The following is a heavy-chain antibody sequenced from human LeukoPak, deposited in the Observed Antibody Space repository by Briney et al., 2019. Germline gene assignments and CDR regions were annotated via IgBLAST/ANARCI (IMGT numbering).Heavy chain of an antibody. CDR2: ISYDGRNK. V-gene: IGHV3-30*18. Sequence: GGSLRLSCAASGFTFSSYGMHWVRQAPGKGLEWVAVISYDGRNKYYADSVKGRFTISRDNSKNTLYLQMNSLRAEDTAVYYCAKDRRGRGVNYFDYWGQGTLVTVSS. CDR1: GFTFSSYG. D-gene: IGHD3-10*01. J-gene: IGHJ4*02. CDR3: AKDRRGRGVNYFDY.